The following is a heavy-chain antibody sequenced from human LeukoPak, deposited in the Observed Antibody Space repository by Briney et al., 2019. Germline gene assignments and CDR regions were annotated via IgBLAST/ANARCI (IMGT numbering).Heavy chain of an antibody. CDR2: IIPIFGTA. CDR1: GGTFSSYA. V-gene: IGHV1-69*06. D-gene: IGHD3-10*01. J-gene: IGHJ6*04. Sequence: SVKVSGKASGGTFSSYAISWVRQAPGQGLEWMGGIIPIFGTANYAQKFQGRVTITADKSTSTAYMELSSLRSEDTAVYYCARDYGSGSSYYYYGMDVWGKGTTVTVSS. CDR3: ARDYGSGSSYYYYGMDV.